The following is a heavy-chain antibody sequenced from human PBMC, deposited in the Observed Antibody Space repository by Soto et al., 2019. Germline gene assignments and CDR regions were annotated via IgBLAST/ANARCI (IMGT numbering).Heavy chain of an antibody. V-gene: IGHV3-48*02. D-gene: IGHD3-10*01. J-gene: IGHJ6*02. CDR3: ARGFDRQYGMDV. CDR1: GFTLSIYS. CDR2: ISGNGNSI. Sequence: EVPLVESGGGLVQRGGSVRLSCAASGFTLSIYSMNWVRQAPRKGLEWVSYISGNGNSIYYADSVEGRFTISRDNAKNSLYLQRNSLRDEDTAVYYCARGFDRQYGMDVWGQGTTVTVSS.